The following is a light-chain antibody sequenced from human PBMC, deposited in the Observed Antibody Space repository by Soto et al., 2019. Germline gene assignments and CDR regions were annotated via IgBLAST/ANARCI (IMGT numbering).Light chain of an antibody. CDR3: QQHSDWLT. CDR2: DAS. Sequence: EIVLTQAPATLSLSPGERASLSCRASQSVSSYLGWYQHKPGQAPMLLIYDASKRATDIPARFSGSGSGRDFTLTISSLEPEDFAVYYCQQHSDWLTFGGGTRGEIK. J-gene: IGKJ4*01. CDR1: QSVSSY. V-gene: IGKV3-11*02.